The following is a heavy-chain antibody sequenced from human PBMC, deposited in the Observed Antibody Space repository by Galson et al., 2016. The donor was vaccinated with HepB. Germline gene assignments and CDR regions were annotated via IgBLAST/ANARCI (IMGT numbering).Heavy chain of an antibody. CDR3: ARGPLRNVVVPAAMLDKKKYYYYGMDV. V-gene: IGHV3-11*01. D-gene: IGHD2-2*01. Sequence: SLRLSCAASGFTFSDYYMSWIRQAPGKGLEWVSYISSSGSTIYYADSVKGRFTTSRDNAKNSLYLQMNSLRAEDTAVYYCARGPLRNVVVPAAMLDKKKYYYYGMDVWGKGTTVTVSS. J-gene: IGHJ6*04. CDR1: GFTFSDYY. CDR2: ISSSGSTI.